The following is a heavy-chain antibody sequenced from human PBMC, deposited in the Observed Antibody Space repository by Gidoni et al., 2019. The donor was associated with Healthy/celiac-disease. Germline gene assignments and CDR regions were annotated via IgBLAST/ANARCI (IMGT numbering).Heavy chain of an antibody. CDR2: INHSGST. CDR3: ASTRYESSGYYIQDD. Sequence: QVQLQQWGAGLLKPSETLSLTCAVYGGSFSGYYWSWIRQPPGKGLEWIGEINHSGSTNYNPSLKSRVTISVDTSKNQCSLKLSSVTAADTAVYYCASTRYESSGYYIQDDWGQGTLVTVSS. D-gene: IGHD3-22*01. J-gene: IGHJ4*02. CDR1: GGSFSGYY. V-gene: IGHV4-34*01.